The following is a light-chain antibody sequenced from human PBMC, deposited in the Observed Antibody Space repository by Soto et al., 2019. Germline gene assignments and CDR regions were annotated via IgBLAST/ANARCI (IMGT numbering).Light chain of an antibody. V-gene: IGLV2-14*01. CDR1: SSDIGGYNY. J-gene: IGLJ1*01. CDR2: QVT. Sequence: QSALTQPPSASGSPGQSVTISCTGTSSDIGGYNYVYWYQQQPGKAPKLMIYQVTNRPSGVSNRFSGSRSGNTASLTISGLQAEDEADYYCSSYTDSSNYVFGTGTKLTVL. CDR3: SSYTDSSNYV.